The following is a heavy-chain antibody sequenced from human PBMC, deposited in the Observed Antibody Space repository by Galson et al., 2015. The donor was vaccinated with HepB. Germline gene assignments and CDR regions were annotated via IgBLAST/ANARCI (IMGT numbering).Heavy chain of an antibody. Sequence: SLRLSCAASGFTFSSYSMNWVRQAPGKGLEWVSSISSSSSYIYYADSVKGRFTISRDNAKNSLYLQMNSLRAEDTAVYYCARDRGPTTPAAYYYYYYGMDVWGQGTTVTVSS. J-gene: IGHJ6*02. V-gene: IGHV3-21*01. CDR3: ARDRGPTTPAAYYYYYYGMDV. D-gene: IGHD3-10*01. CDR2: ISSSSSYI. CDR1: GFTFSSYS.